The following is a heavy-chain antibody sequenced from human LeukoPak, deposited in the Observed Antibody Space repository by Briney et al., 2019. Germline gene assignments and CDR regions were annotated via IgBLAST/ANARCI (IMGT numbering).Heavy chain of an antibody. Sequence: GSSVKVSCKASGGTFSGYAISWVRQAPGQGLEWMGGIIPIFGTANYAQKFQGRVTITADKSTSTAYMELSSLRSEDTAVYYCARDVDRGYSGYDPHYFDYWGQGTLVTVSS. CDR2: IIPIFGTA. D-gene: IGHD5-12*01. CDR1: GGTFSGYA. V-gene: IGHV1-69*06. J-gene: IGHJ4*02. CDR3: ARDVDRGYSGYDPHYFDY.